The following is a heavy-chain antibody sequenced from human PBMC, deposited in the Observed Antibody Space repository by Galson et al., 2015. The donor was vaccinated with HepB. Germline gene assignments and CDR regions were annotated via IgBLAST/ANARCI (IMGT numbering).Heavy chain of an antibody. CDR3: ARDKQQRSGYWSFDC. CDR2: MWYDGSNK. Sequence: SLRLSCAASGFTFSSFGMHWVRQAPGKGLEWVAAMWYDGSNKYYADSVKGRFTISRDNFKKTLHLQMNSLRAEDTAVYYCARDKQQRSGYWSFDCWGRGTLVTVSS. J-gene: IGHJ2*01. CDR1: GFTFSSFG. D-gene: IGHD6-13*01. V-gene: IGHV3-33*08.